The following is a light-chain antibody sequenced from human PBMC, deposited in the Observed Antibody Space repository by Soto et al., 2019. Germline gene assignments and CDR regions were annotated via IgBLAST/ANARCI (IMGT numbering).Light chain of an antibody. J-gene: IGLJ2*01. Sequence: QSALTQPPSVSGSPGQSVTISCTGTSSDVGNYNRVSWYQQPPGTAPKVMVYEVSNRPSGVPDRFSGSKSGNAAALTISGLQAEDEGDYYCCSFTDSATLVFGGGTKVTVL. CDR1: SSDVGNYNR. CDR2: EVS. V-gene: IGLV2-18*02. CDR3: CSFTDSATLV.